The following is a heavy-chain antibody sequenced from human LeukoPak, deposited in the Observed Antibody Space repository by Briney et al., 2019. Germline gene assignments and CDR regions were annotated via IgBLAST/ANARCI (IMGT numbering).Heavy chain of an antibody. CDR2: ISYDGSNK. Sequence: PGGSLRLSCAAAGYSYGMHWVRQAPGKGLQWVAVISYDGSNKYYADSVKGRFTISRDNSKNTLYLQMNSLRAEDTAVYYCARPSEYDFSLYYFDYWGQGTLVTVSS. CDR3: ARPSEYDFSLYYFDY. CDR1: GYSYG. J-gene: IGHJ4*02. D-gene: IGHD3-3*01. V-gene: IGHV3-30*03.